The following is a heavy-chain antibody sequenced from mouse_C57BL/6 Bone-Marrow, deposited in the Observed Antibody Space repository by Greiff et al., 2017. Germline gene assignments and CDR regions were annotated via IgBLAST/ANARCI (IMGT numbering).Heavy chain of an antibody. J-gene: IGHJ1*03. CDR3: ARRGYGSSYDWYFEV. D-gene: IGHD1-1*01. Sequence: QVQLQQSGAELMKPGASVKLSCKATGYTFTGYWIAWVKQRPGHGLEWIGEILPGSGSTNYHEKFKGKATFTADTSSNTAYMQLSSLTTEDSAIYYCARRGYGSSYDWYFEVWGTGTTVTVSS. V-gene: IGHV1-9*01. CDR2: ILPGSGST. CDR1: GYTFTGYW.